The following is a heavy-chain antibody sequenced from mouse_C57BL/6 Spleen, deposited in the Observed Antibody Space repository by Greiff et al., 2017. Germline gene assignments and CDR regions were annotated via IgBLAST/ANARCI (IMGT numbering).Heavy chain of an antibody. CDR1: GYSITSGYY. V-gene: IGHV3-6*01. CDR2: ISYDGSN. D-gene: IGHD1-1*01. CDR3: ARGGSTVVVDY. Sequence: DVQLQESGPGLVKPSQSLSLTCSVTGYSITSGYYWNWIRQFPGNKLEWMGYISYDGSNNYNPSLKNRISITRDTSKNQFFLKLNSVTTEDTATYYCARGGSTVVVDYWGQGTTLTVSS. J-gene: IGHJ2*01.